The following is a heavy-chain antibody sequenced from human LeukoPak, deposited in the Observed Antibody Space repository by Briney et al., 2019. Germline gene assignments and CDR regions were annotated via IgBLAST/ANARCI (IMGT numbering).Heavy chain of an antibody. CDR2: INHSGST. Sequence: SDTLSLTCAVYGGSFSGYYWSWIRQPPGRGLEWIGEINHSGSTNFKPSLKSRVPISVDKSKNQCSLKHSSVTAPGTALYYFVRGCAAGYWGQGTLVTVSS. V-gene: IGHV4-34*01. J-gene: IGHJ4*01. D-gene: IGHD6-25*01. CDR3: VRGCAAGY. CDR1: GGSFSGYY.